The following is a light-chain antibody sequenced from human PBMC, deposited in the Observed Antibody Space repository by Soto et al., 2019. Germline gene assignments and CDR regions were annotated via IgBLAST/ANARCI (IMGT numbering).Light chain of an antibody. CDR2: DAS. CDR1: QSVSSY. V-gene: IGKV3-11*01. J-gene: IGKJ5*01. Sequence: EIVLTQSPATLSLSPGERATLSCRASQSVSSYLAWYQQKPGQAPRLLIYDASNRATGIPARFSGSGSGTDFTLTISRVAPEDFAVYYCQQYGSLPITFGQGTRLEIK. CDR3: QQYGSLPIT.